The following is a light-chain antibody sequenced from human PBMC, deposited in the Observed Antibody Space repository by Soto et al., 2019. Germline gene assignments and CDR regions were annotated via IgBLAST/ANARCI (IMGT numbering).Light chain of an antibody. V-gene: IGLV2-14*03. J-gene: IGLJ1*01. CDR2: DVS. Sequence: QSGLTQPASVSGSPGQSITISCTGTSSDVGGYNYVSWYQHHPGKAPKLMIYDVSNRPSGVSNRFSGSKSGNTASLTISGLQAEDEADYYCSSYTSSSTRVFGTGTKVTVL. CDR1: SSDVGGYNY. CDR3: SSYTSSSTRV.